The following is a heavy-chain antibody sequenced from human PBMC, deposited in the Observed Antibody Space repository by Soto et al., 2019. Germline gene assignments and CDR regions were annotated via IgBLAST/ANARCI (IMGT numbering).Heavy chain of an antibody. CDR2: IYYSGST. J-gene: IGHJ3*02. D-gene: IGHD6-19*01. V-gene: IGHV4-39*01. CDR3: ARSIAVAGTDAFDI. CDR1: GGSISSSSYY. Sequence: SETLSLTCTVSGGSISSSSYYWGWIRQPPGKGPEWIGSIYYSGSTYYNPSLKSRVTISVDTSKNQFSLKLSSVTAADTAVYYCARSIAVAGTDAFDIWGQGTMVTVSS.